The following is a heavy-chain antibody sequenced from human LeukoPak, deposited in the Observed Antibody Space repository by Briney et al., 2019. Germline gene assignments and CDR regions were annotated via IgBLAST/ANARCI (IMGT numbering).Heavy chain of an antibody. D-gene: IGHD3-22*01. V-gene: IGHV1-18*01. CDR3: ARVYYDSSGPGEDAFDI. J-gene: IGHJ3*02. Sequence: ASVKVSRKASGYSFTSYGISWVRRAPGQGRESMGWVSAYNGNTNYAQKLQGRVTMTTDTSTSTAYMELRSRRTDDTAVYYCARVYYDSSGPGEDAFDIWGQGTMVTVSS. CDR1: GYSFTSYG. CDR2: VSAYNGNT.